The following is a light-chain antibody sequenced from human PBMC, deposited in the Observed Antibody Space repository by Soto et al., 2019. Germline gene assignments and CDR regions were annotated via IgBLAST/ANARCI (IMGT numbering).Light chain of an antibody. CDR3: AAWDDSLNGHV. V-gene: IGLV1-44*01. CDR1: NSNIGSNT. J-gene: IGLJ1*01. Sequence: QSVLTQPPSASGTPGQRVTLSCSGSNSNIGSNTVNWFQQLPGTAPKLLIYTNNQRPSGVPDRFSGSKSGTSASLAVSGLQSEDEADYYCAAWDDSLNGHVFGTGTKVTVL. CDR2: TNN.